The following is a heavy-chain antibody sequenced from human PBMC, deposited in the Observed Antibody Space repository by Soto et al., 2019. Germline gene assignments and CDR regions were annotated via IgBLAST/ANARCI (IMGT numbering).Heavy chain of an antibody. CDR1: GFIFSNFW. CDR3: VRGVSPSFDY. CDR2: IKEDGSEK. V-gene: IGHV3-7*05. Sequence: EVQLVESGGGLVQPGGSLRLSCAASGFIFSNFWMSWVRQAPGKGLEWVANIKEDGSEKYHVDSVKGRFTISRDNVKNLMYLQMDSLRAEDTAVYKCVRGVSPSFDYCGQGTLVTVSS. J-gene: IGHJ4*02.